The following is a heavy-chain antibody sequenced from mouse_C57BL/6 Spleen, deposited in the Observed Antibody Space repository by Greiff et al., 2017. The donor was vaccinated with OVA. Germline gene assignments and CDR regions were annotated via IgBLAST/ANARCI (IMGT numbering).Heavy chain of an antibody. CDR1: GYTFTSYW. V-gene: IGHV1-53*01. CDR2: INPSNGGT. Sequence: VQLKQPGTELVKPGASVKLSCKASGYTFTSYWMHWVKQRPGQGLEWIGNINPSNGGTNYNEKFKSKATLTVDKSSSTAYMQLSSLTSEDSAVYYCAMGVYGNYGSYYAMDYWGQGTSVTVSS. CDR3: AMGVYGNYGSYYAMDY. J-gene: IGHJ4*01. D-gene: IGHD2-1*01.